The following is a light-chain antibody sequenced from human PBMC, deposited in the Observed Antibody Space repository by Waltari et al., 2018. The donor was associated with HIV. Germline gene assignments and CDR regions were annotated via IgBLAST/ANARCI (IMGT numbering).Light chain of an antibody. Sequence: ETALTHSPGPPSVSPGERATLSCRASQSVISNYLAWYQQKPGQPPRLLIYGASSRATGIPDRFSGSGSGTDFTLTISRLEPEDSAVYYCQQYVSSPTFGQGTKVEIK. CDR3: QQYVSSPT. CDR1: QSVISNY. V-gene: IGKV3-20*01. CDR2: GAS. J-gene: IGKJ1*01.